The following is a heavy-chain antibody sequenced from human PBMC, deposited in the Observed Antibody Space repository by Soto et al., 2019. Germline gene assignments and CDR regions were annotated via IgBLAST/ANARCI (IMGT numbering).Heavy chain of an antibody. CDR1: GGTFSSYA. Sequence: SVKVSCKASGGTFSSYAISWVRQAPGQGLEWMGGIIPIFGTANYAQKFQGRVTITADESTSTAYMELSSLRSEDTAVYYCAREPCISTSCYAGYYYYYGMDVWGQGTTVTVSS. CDR2: IIPIFGTA. V-gene: IGHV1-69*13. D-gene: IGHD2-2*01. CDR3: AREPCISTSCYAGYYYYYGMDV. J-gene: IGHJ6*02.